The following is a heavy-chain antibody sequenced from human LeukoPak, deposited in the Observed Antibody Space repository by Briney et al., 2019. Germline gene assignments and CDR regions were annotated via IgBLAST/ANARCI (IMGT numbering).Heavy chain of an antibody. CDR1: GFTFSSYA. CDR2: ISGSGGST. D-gene: IGHD6-13*01. Sequence: PGGSLRLSCAASGFTFSSYAMSWVRQAPGKGLEWVSAISGSGGSTYYADSVKGRFTISRDNSKNTLYLQMNSLRAEDTAVYYCAKVQPYSSRPPPAGYFDYWGQGTPVTVSS. CDR3: AKVQPYSSRPPPAGYFDY. V-gene: IGHV3-23*01. J-gene: IGHJ4*02.